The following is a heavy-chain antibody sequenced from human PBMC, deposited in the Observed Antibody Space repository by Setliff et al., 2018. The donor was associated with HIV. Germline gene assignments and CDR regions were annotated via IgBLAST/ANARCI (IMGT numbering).Heavy chain of an antibody. Sequence: GGSLRLSCAASGFTFSSYSMSWVRQAPGKGLEWVSYISSSSSYTHYADSVKGRFTISRDNAKKSVFLHMNSLRAEDTAVYYCAKTLPTLYPPHDYYFAMDVWGQGTTVTVSS. D-gene: IGHD2-15*01. J-gene: IGHJ6*02. CDR1: GFTFSSYS. V-gene: IGHV3-21*04. CDR3: AKTLPTLYPPHDYYFAMDV. CDR2: ISSSSSYT.